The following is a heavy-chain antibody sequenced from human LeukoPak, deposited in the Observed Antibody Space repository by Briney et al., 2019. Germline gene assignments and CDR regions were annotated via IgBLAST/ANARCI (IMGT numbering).Heavy chain of an antibody. J-gene: IGHJ6*03. Sequence: GGSLRLSCAASGFTFSSYSTNWVRQAPGKGLEWVSYISSSSSTIYYADSVKGRFTISRDNAKNSLYLQMNSLRVEDTAIYYCARDPYNGAYSEGYYYYYMDVWGKGTTVTVSS. V-gene: IGHV3-48*01. CDR3: ARDPYNGAYSEGYYYYYMDV. CDR2: ISSSSSTI. CDR1: GFTFSSYS. D-gene: IGHD1-1*01.